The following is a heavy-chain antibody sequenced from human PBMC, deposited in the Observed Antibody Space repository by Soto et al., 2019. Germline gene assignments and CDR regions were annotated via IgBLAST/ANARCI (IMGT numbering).Heavy chain of an antibody. Sequence: SETLSLTCAVSGGSFTSNNWRTWVRQPPGQGLEWIGEIYRTGSTNYNPSLKSRVTISLDKSEDQFSLKVTSLTAADTAVYYCASRDPGTSVDYWGQGTLVTVSS. D-gene: IGHD1-7*01. CDR1: GGSFTSNNW. J-gene: IGHJ4*02. V-gene: IGHV4-4*02. CDR2: IYRTGST. CDR3: ASRDPGTSVDY.